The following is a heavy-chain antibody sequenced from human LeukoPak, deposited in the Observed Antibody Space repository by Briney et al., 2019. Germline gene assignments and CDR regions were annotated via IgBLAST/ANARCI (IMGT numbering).Heavy chain of an antibody. CDR2: IYTSGST. Sequence: SETLSLTCTVSGGSISSYYWSWIRQPAGKGLEWIGRIYTSGSTNYNPSLKSRVTISVDKSKNQFSLKLSSVTAADTAVYYCAREGYCTNGVCFTAFDMWREGTMVTVSS. J-gene: IGHJ3*02. CDR1: GGSISSYY. D-gene: IGHD2-8*01. CDR3: AREGYCTNGVCFTAFDM. V-gene: IGHV4-4*07.